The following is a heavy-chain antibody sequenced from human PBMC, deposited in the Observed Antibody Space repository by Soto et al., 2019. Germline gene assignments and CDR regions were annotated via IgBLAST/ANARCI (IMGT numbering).Heavy chain of an antibody. CDR3: TRGKLWWDS. Sequence: QVQLQESGPGLVKPSQTLSLICTVSCGSISSHDDYWSWIRQLPGEGLDWIGFIYHTGNTFYNPSLKSRFTISLDASKNRCSLKLSSVTAADTAVYYCTRGKLWWDSWGQGTLVTVSS. J-gene: IGHJ4*02. CDR1: CGSISSHDDY. D-gene: IGHD2-21*01. V-gene: IGHV4-30-4*08. CDR2: IYHTGNT.